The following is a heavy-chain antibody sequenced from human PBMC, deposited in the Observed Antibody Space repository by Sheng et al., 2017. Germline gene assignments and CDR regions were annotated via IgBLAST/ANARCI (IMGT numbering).Heavy chain of an antibody. CDR2: ISGSGGST. J-gene: IGHJ4*02. Sequence: EVQLVESGGGLVQPGGTLRLSCAASGFTFSSYGMSWVRQAPGKGLEWVSAISGSGGSTYYADSVKGRFTISRDNSKNTLYLQMNSLRAEDTAVYYCAKDLLYYDFWTMADYFDYWGQGTLVTVSS. D-gene: IGHD3-3*01. CDR1: GFTFSSYG. CDR3: AKDLLYYDFWTMADYFDY. V-gene: IGHV3-23*04.